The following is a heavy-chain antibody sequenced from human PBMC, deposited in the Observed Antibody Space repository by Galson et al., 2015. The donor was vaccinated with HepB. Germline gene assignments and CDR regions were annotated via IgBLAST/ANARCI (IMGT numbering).Heavy chain of an antibody. V-gene: IGHV3-33*01. CDR2: IWNDGDKK. Sequence: SLRLSCATSGFIFSHYGMHWVRQAPGEGLEWLAIIWNDGDKKYYADSVKGRFTISRDNSKNTLYLQMTSLRAEDTAVYHCARGGFGSGSYYPIDSWGLGTLVTVSS. J-gene: IGHJ4*02. CDR1: GFIFSHYG. D-gene: IGHD3-10*01. CDR3: ARGGFGSGSYYPIDS.